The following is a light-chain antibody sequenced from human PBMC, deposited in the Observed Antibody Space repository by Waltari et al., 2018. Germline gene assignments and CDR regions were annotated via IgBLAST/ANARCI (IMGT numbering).Light chain of an antibody. V-gene: IGKV3-20*01. CDR1: QSVSSNY. CDR2: GAS. J-gene: IGKJ4*01. CDR3: QQFYSTPLT. Sequence: EIVLTQSPGTLSLSPGDRATLSCRSSQSVSSNYLAWYQQKPGQAPRLLIYGASSRATGISDRFSGSGSGTDFTLTISRLEAEDFAVYYCQQFYSTPLTFGGGTKVEIK.